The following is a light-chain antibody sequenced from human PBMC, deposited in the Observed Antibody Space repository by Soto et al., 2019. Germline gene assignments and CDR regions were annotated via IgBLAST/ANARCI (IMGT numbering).Light chain of an antibody. J-gene: IGKJ1*01. CDR3: QQTYSTPPT. Sequence: IRMRQSLSSLSAKVGDRVTITCLASQSSSTYLNWYQQKAGLAPKLLIYAASSLQSGVPSRFIGSGSGTDFTLTISSLQPEDFATYYCQQTYSTPPTFGQGAKADI. V-gene: IGKV1-39*01. CDR1: QSSSTY. CDR2: AAS.